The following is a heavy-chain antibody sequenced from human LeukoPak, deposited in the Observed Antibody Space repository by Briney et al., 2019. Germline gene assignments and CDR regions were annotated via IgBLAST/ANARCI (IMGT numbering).Heavy chain of an antibody. V-gene: IGHV3-23*01. CDR3: ARSVAASRDY. Sequence: GGSLRLSCAASGFTFSSYAMSWVRQAPGKGLEWVSAISGSGGSTYYADSVKGRFTVSRDNSKNTLYLQMNSLRAEDTALYYCARSVAASRDYWGQGTLVTVSS. D-gene: IGHD2-15*01. CDR2: ISGSGGST. CDR1: GFTFSSYA. J-gene: IGHJ4*02.